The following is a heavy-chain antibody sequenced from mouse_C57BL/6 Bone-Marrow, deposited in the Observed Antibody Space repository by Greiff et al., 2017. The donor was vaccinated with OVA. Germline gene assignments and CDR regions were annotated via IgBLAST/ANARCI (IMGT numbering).Heavy chain of an antibody. V-gene: IGHV14-2*01. CDR1: GFNINDYY. J-gene: IGHJ3*01. CDR2: IDPEDGET. Sequence: EVQLQQSGAELVKPGASVTLSCTASGFNINDYYMHWVKQRTEQGLEWIGRIDPEDGETKYAPKFQGKATITADTSSNTAYLQLSSLTSEDTAVYYCAHGYGESWFAYWGQGTLVTVSA. CDR3: AHGYGESWFAY. D-gene: IGHD2-2*01.